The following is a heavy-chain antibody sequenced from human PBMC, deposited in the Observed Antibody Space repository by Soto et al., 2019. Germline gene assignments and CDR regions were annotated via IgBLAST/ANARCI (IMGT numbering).Heavy chain of an antibody. CDR2: IYYSGTI. CDR3: ARHLAVSGTFIWFDP. D-gene: IGHD6-13*01. CDR1: CGSLRRGDCS. J-gene: IGHJ5*02. V-gene: IGHV4-61*08. Sequence: SETLSRTCAFSCGSLRRGDCSFGGIRQPPGKGLEWIGNIYYSGTIDYSPSLKSRVTISVDASKNQFSLKLSSVTAADTAVYYCARHLAVSGTFIWFDPWGQGTLVTVSS.